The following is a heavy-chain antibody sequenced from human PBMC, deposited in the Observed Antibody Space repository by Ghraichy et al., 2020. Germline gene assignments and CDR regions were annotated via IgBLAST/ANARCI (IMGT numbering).Heavy chain of an antibody. Sequence: GGSLRLSCAASGFTFSSYAMSWVRQAPGRGLEWVSGIGGSGGSTYYADSVKGRFTISRDNSKNTLSLQMNSLRAEDTAVNYCAKDEYYYGSGTSGYWGQGTLVTVSS. CDR2: IGGSGGST. D-gene: IGHD3-10*01. V-gene: IGHV3-23*01. CDR1: GFTFSSYA. CDR3: AKDEYYYGSGTSGY. J-gene: IGHJ4*02.